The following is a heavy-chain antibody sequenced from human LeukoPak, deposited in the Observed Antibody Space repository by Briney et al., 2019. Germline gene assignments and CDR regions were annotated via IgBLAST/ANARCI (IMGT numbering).Heavy chain of an antibody. CDR3: ARNQYYDILTGYLPLGY. CDR2: IIPIFGTA. CDR1: GGTFSSYA. Sequence: GASVKVSCKASGGTFSSYAISWVRQAPGQGLEWMGGIIPIFGTANYAQKFQGRVTITADESTSTAYMELSSLRSEVTAVYYCARNQYYDILTGYLPLGYWGQGTLVTVSS. V-gene: IGHV1-69*13. J-gene: IGHJ4*02. D-gene: IGHD3-9*01.